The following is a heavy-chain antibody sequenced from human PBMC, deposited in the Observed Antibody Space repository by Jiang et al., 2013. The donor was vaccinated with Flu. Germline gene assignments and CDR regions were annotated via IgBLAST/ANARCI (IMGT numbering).Heavy chain of an antibody. CDR1: GGSFSGYY. V-gene: IGHV4-34*01. CDR3: ARGRKGEQVLNWYFDL. Sequence: ARLLKPSETLSLTCAVYGGSFSGYYWSWIRQPPGKGLEWIGEINHSGSTNYNPSLKSRVTISVDTSKNQFSLKLSSVTAADTTVYYCARGRKGEQVLNWYFDLWGRGTLVTVSS. CDR2: INHSGST. J-gene: IGHJ2*01. D-gene: IGHD3-16*01.